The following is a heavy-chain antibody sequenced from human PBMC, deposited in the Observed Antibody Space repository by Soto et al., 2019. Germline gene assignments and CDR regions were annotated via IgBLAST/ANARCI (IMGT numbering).Heavy chain of an antibody. D-gene: IGHD6-6*01. V-gene: IGHV5-51*01. J-gene: IGHJ6*02. Sequence: RGESLKISCKGSGYSFTSYWIGWVRQMPGKGLEWMGIIYPGDSDTRYSPSFQGQVTISADKSISTAYLQWSSLKASDTAMYYCARLYSSSSGSGSALYYYYGMDVWGQGTTVTVSS. CDR3: ARLYSSSSGSGSALYYYYGMDV. CDR2: IYPGDSDT. CDR1: GYSFTSYW.